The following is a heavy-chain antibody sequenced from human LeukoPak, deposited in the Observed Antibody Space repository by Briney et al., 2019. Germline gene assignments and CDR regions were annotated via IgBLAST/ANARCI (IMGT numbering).Heavy chain of an antibody. D-gene: IGHD2-15*01. V-gene: IGHV3-73*01. J-gene: IGHJ4*02. CDR2: IRSKPSSYTT. CDR1: GFDFSGFC. CDR3: IRQECSGGSCSYVDY. Sequence: GGSLRLSGAASGFDFSGFCMHWVRQASGRGLEWVGLIRSKPSSYTTVYAASVKGRFTISRDDSKNTAYLQMNSLKAEDTAVYYCIRQECSGGSCSYVDYWGQGTLVTVSS.